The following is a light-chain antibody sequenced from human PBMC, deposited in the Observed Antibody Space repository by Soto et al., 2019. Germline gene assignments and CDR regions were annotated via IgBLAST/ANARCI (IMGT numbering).Light chain of an antibody. Sequence: EIVMTQSPDTLFVSLGERATLSCRASQSVSSHLAWYQHKPGQAPRLLIYGASTRASGIPARFSGSGSETDFTLTISRLQSEDSAVYYCQQYHNWPPITFGQGTRLEIK. CDR3: QQYHNWPPIT. CDR1: QSVSSH. CDR2: GAS. J-gene: IGKJ5*01. V-gene: IGKV3-15*01.